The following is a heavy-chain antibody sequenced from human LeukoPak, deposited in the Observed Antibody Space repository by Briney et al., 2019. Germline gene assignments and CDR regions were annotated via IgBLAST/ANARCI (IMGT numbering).Heavy chain of an antibody. CDR3: GKTDIWFNPIDY. J-gene: IGHJ4*02. CDR1: GVSISSTEW. D-gene: IGHD3-9*01. V-gene: IGHV4-4*02. CDR2: IHRDGRT. Sequence: SETLSLTCAVSGVSISSTEWWIWVRQSPGQGLEWIGEIHRDGRTRYSPSLTSRVSMSIDYSMNQFSLKVSSVTAADTAIYYCGKTDIWFNPIDYWGPGSLVIVSS.